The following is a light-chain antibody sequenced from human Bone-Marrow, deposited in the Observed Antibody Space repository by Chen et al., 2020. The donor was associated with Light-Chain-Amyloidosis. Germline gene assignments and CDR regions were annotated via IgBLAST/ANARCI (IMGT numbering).Light chain of an antibody. CDR2: DDS. Sequence: SYVLTHPSSASVAPGQTATIACGGNNIGSTSVNWYQQTPGQAPLLVVYDDSDRPSGIPERLSGSNSGNTATLTISRVEAGDEADYYCQVWDRSSDRPVFGGGTKLTVL. J-gene: IGLJ3*02. CDR1: NIGSTS. CDR3: QVWDRSSDRPV. V-gene: IGLV3-21*02.